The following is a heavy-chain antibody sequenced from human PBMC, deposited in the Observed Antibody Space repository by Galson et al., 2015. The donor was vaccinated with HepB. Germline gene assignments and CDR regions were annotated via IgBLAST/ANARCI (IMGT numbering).Heavy chain of an antibody. J-gene: IGHJ4*02. D-gene: IGHD5-18*01. Sequence: SLRLSCAASGFTFSSYSMNWVRQAPGKGLEWVSSISSSSSYIYYADSVKGRFTISRDNAKNSLYLQMNSLRPEDTGIYYCARQYSYGSPVDYWGQGTLVTVSS. CDR1: GFTFSSYS. CDR3: ARQYSYGSPVDY. CDR2: ISSSSSYI. V-gene: IGHV3-21*01.